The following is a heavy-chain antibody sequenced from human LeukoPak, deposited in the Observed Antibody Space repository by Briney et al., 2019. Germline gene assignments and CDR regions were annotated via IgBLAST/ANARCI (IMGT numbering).Heavy chain of an antibody. CDR3: ATDKRYAFDY. V-gene: IGHV3-48*02. Sequence: GGSLRLSCATSGFTFTDYPMNWVRQAPGKGLEWISNIRTNAEGAKYAYYADSVNGRVTISRDDGKNTLYLHMNGLRDDDTAVYYCATDKRYAFDYWGQGILVTVSS. D-gene: IGHD3-9*01. J-gene: IGHJ4*02. CDR2: IRTNAEGAKYA. CDR1: GFTFTDYP.